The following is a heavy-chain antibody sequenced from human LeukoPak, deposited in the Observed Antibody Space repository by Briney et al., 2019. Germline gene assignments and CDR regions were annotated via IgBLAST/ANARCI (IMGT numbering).Heavy chain of an antibody. CDR1: GFSFSSSA. Sequence: SGGSPRLSCAASGFSFSSSAMTWVRQAPGKGLEWVSTISGGGGSTYYADSVKGRFTISRDNSKNALYLQMNSLRAEDTAVYYCAKIHGSGSYYYFDYWGQGTLVTVSS. V-gene: IGHV3-23*01. J-gene: IGHJ4*02. D-gene: IGHD3-10*01. CDR2: ISGGGGST. CDR3: AKIHGSGSYYYFDY.